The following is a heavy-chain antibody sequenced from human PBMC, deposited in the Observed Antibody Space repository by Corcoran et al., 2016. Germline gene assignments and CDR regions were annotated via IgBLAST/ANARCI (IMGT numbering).Heavy chain of an antibody. CDR1: GYSFISYW. J-gene: IGHJ4*02. CDR3: ARLVDGGWYFDY. Sequence: EVQLVQSGAEVKKPGESLKISCKGSGYSFISYWIAWVRQMPGKGLEWMGIIYPADHETRYSLSFQGQVTVSADKSISTAYLQWSSLKASDTAMYYCARLVDGGWYFDYWGQGTLVTVSS. D-gene: IGHD6-19*01. V-gene: IGHV5-51*01. CDR2: IYPADHET.